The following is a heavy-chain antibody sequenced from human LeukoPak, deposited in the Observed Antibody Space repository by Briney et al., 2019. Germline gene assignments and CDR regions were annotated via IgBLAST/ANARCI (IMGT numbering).Heavy chain of an antibody. V-gene: IGHV4-31*03. J-gene: IGHJ4*02. CDR3: AKYSSGWERYFDY. CDR2: IYYSGST. D-gene: IGHD6-19*01. CDR1: GGSISSGGSY. Sequence: PSQTLSLTCTVSGGSISSGGSYWSWIRQHPGTGLEWIGYIYYSGSTYYNPSLKSRVTISVDTSKNQLSLKLSSVTAADTAVYYCAKYSSGWERYFDYWGQGTLVTVSS.